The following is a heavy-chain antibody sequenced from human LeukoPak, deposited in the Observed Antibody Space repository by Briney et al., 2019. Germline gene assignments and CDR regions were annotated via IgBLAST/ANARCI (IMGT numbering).Heavy chain of an antibody. CDR2: IDTAGNA. CDR3: ARAKMPGIQTAGRVNYFDS. V-gene: IGHV3-13*01. D-gene: IGHD6-13*01. CDR1: EFTFSSYD. J-gene: IGHJ4*02. Sequence: GGSLRLSCAASEFTFSSYDMHWVRQATGKGLEWVSTIDTAGNAWYPDSVKGRFTISRENAKNSLNLQMNSLRVGDTAVYYCARAKMPGIQTAGRVNYFDSWGQGTLVTVSS.